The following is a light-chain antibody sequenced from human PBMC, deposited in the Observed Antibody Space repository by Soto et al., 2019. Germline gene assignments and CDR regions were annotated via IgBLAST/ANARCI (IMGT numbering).Light chain of an antibody. CDR2: GAS. CDR1: QSVSSN. Sequence: EIVMTQSPATLSVSPGERATLSSRASQSVSSNLAWYQQKPGQAPRLLIYGASTRATGIPARFRGSGSGTEFTLNISSLQSEDFAVYYCQQYNNWPFTFGPGTKVDIK. J-gene: IGKJ3*01. CDR3: QQYNNWPFT. V-gene: IGKV3-15*01.